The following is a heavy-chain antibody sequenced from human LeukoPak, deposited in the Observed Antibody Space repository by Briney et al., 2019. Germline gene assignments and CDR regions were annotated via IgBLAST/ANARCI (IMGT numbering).Heavy chain of an antibody. J-gene: IGHJ3*02. D-gene: IGHD3-22*01. CDR2: INHSGST. CDR1: GGSFSGYY. V-gene: IGHV4-34*01. Sequence: KPSETLSLTCAVYGGSFSGYYWSWIRQPPGKGLEWIGEINHSGSTNYNPSLKSRVTISVDTSKNQFSLKLSSVTAADTAVYYCAKWYYYDSSGSPDAFDIWGQGTMVTVSS. CDR3: AKWYYYDSSGSPDAFDI.